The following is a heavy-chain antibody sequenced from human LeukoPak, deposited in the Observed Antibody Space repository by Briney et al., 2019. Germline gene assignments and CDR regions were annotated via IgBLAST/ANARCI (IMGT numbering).Heavy chain of an antibody. CDR3: ARHFHQYQLTHFDY. Sequence: SETLSLTCTVSGGSISSYYWSWIRQPPEKGLEWIGFIYYSGSTSYHPSLKSRVTISVDTSKNQFSLKLSSVTAADTAVYYCARHFHQYQLTHFDYWGQGTLVTVSS. V-gene: IGHV4-59*08. CDR1: GGSISSYY. CDR2: IYYSGST. D-gene: IGHD2-2*01. J-gene: IGHJ4*02.